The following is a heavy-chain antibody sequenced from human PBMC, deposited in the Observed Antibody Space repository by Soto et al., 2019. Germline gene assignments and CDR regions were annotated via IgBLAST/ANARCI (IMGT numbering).Heavy chain of an antibody. CDR3: TTDSGMSPYSFDF. J-gene: IGHJ4*02. Sequence: PAGTLRLSCATSGFTLSKAWGGWVRQAPGKGLEWVGRIMSKTDGGKTDSAAPGKGRFTISRDNSNSTLYLQMNSLKTEDTAFYKYTTDSGMSPYSFDFWGQGTLVTVSS. CDR2: IMSKTDGGKT. CDR1: GFTLSKAW. V-gene: IGHV3-15*01. D-gene: IGHD1-26*01.